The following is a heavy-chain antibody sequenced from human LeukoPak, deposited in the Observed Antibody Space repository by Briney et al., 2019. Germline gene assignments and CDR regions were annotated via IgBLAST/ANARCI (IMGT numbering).Heavy chain of an antibody. V-gene: IGHV3-33*06. CDR3: AKDDSGYDSGITDY. CDR1: GFTFSSYG. D-gene: IGHD5-12*01. J-gene: IGHJ4*02. CDR2: IWYDGSNK. Sequence: GGSLRLPCAASGFTFSSYGMHWVRQAPGKGLEWVAVIWYDGSNKYYADSVKGRFTISRDNSKNTLYLQMNSLRAEDTAVYYCAKDDSGYDSGITDYWGQGTLVTVSS.